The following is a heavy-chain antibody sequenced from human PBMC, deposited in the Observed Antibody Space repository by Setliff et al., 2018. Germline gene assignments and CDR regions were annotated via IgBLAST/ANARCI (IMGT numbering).Heavy chain of an antibody. Sequence: GGSLRLSCAASGFTLSIYWMHWVRQVPGKGLEWVSRINIDGRSINYADSVRGRFTISRDNAKNTVYLQMNSLRGDDTAVYHCARDLVGATADFWGRGTLVTVSS. CDR2: INIDGRSI. CDR3: ARDLVGATADF. V-gene: IGHV3-74*01. J-gene: IGHJ4*02. D-gene: IGHD1-26*01. CDR1: GFTLSIYW.